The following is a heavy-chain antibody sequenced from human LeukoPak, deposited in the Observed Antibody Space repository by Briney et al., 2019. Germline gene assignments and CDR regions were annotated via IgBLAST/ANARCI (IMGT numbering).Heavy chain of an antibody. CDR1: GFTFSSYG. Sequence: GGSLRLSCAASGFTFSSYGMHWVRQAPGKGLEWVAVISYDGSNKYYADSVKGRFTISRDNSKNTLYLQMNSLRAGDTAVYYCAKDIAVADYYGMDVWGQGTTVTVSS. V-gene: IGHV3-30*18. CDR3: AKDIAVADYYGMDV. J-gene: IGHJ6*02. D-gene: IGHD6-19*01. CDR2: ISYDGSNK.